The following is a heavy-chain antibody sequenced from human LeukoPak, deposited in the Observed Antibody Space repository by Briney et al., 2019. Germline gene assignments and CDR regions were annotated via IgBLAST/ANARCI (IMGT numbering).Heavy chain of an antibody. J-gene: IGHJ3*02. Sequence: PSETLSLTCTVSGGSISSSSYYWGWIRQPPGKGLEWIGYIYYSGSTNYNPSLKSRVTISVDTSKNQFSLKLSSVTAADTAVYYCARGIDAFDIWGQGTMVTVSS. CDR2: IYYSGST. CDR3: ARGIDAFDI. CDR1: GGSISSSSYY. V-gene: IGHV4-61*05.